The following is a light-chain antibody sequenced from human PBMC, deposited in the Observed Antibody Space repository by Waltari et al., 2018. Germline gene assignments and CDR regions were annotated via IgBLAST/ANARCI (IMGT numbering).Light chain of an antibody. V-gene: IGKV3D-15*01. Sequence: TQSPATLSLSPGERATLSCRASQSVSSYLAWYQQKPGQAPRLLIYGASTRATGIPDRFSGSGSGTEFTLTISSLEPEDFAVYYCQNYNTSPYSFGQGTKVEIK. CDR2: GAS. CDR3: QNYNTSPYS. J-gene: IGKJ2*03. CDR1: QSVSSY.